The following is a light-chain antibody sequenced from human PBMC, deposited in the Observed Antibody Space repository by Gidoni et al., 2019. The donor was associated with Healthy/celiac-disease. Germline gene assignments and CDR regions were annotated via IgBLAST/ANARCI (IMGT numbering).Light chain of an antibody. CDR2: GAS. CDR3: QRIFT. Sequence: EIVLTQSPGTLSLSPGERATLSCSASQSVSSSYLAWYQQKPGQAPRLLIYGASSRATGIPDRFSGSGSGTDFTLTISRLEPEDFAVYYCQRIFTFGPXTKVDIK. CDR1: QSVSSSY. J-gene: IGKJ3*01. V-gene: IGKV3-20*01.